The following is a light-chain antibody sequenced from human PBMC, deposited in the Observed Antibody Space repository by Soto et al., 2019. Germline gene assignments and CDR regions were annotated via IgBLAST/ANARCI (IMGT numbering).Light chain of an antibody. CDR2: KAS. CDR1: QSISSL. Sequence: DIQMTQSPSTLSASVGDRVTITCRASQSISSLLVWYQQKSGKAPKVLIYKASSLESGVPSRFSGSGSGTEFTLTISSLQPEDFATYYCQQYDSYPWTFGQGTKVEI. CDR3: QQYDSYPWT. J-gene: IGKJ1*01. V-gene: IGKV1-5*03.